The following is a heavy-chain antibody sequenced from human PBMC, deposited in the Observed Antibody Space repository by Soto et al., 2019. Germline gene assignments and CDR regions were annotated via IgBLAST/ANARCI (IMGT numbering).Heavy chain of an antibody. J-gene: IGHJ6*02. CDR1: GFTFSSYA. V-gene: IGHV3-30-3*01. CDR3: ARDPSFGLECCEIYYYYGMDV. D-gene: IGHD3-3*01. Sequence: QVQLVESGGGVVKPGRSLRLSCAASGFTFSSYAMHWVRQAPGKGLVWVAVISYDGSNKYYADSVKGRFTISRYNSKNTLSLQMNSLRAEDTAVYYCARDPSFGLECCEIYYYYGMDVWGQGTTVTVSS. CDR2: ISYDGSNK.